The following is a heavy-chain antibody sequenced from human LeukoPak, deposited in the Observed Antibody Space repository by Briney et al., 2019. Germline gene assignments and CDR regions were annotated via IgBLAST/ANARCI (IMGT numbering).Heavy chain of an antibody. CDR3: AVLHYYALDV. D-gene: IGHD6-6*01. V-gene: IGHV3-9*01. CDR1: GFTFDDYA. Sequence: PGGALRLSCAASGFTFDDYAMHWVRQAPGKGLEWVSGISWNSGTKGYADSVKGRFTISRDNAKNSLYLQIKSLRGDHPALYYCAVLHYYALDVWGQGPTVPLSS. J-gene: IGHJ6*02. CDR2: ISWNSGTK.